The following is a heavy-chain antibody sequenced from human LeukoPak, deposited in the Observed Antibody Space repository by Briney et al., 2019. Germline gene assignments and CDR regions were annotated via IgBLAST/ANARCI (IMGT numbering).Heavy chain of an antibody. J-gene: IGHJ4*02. CDR1: GYTFTSYG. D-gene: IGHD3-22*01. CDR3: ARGRSYYDSSQFVY. Sequence: ASVKVSCKASGYTFTSYGISWARQAPGQGLEWMGWISAYNGNTNYAQKFQGRVTMTRDMSTSTVYMELSSLRSEDTAVYYCARGRSYYDSSQFVYWGQGTLVTVSS. CDR2: ISAYNGNT. V-gene: IGHV1-18*01.